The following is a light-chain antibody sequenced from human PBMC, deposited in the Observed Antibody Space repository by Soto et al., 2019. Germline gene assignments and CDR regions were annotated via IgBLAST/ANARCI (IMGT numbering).Light chain of an antibody. Sequence: DIVTTQSSLSLPVTPGEPASIYCKSSQSVLHSNGYNYLDWYLQKPGQSPQLMIYLGSNRASGVPDRFSGSWSGTECTLTISSLQSEDVAVYYCQQYNNWPRTFGQGTRLEIK. V-gene: IGKV2-28*01. CDR3: QQYNNWPRT. CDR2: LGS. CDR1: QSVLHSNGYNY. J-gene: IGKJ5*01.